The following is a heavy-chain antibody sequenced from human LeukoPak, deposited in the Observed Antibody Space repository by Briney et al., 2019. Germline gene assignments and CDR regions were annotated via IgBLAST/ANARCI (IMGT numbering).Heavy chain of an antibody. CDR1: GFTFSSYA. J-gene: IGHJ4*02. Sequence: GGSLRLSYAASGFTFSSYAMSWVRQAPGKGLEWVSAISGSGVSTYYADSVKGRFTISRDNSKNTLYLQMNSLRAEDTAVYYCAKEYGYTYGEFDYWGQGTLVTVSS. CDR2: ISGSGVST. V-gene: IGHV3-23*01. CDR3: AKEYGYTYGEFDY. D-gene: IGHD5-18*01.